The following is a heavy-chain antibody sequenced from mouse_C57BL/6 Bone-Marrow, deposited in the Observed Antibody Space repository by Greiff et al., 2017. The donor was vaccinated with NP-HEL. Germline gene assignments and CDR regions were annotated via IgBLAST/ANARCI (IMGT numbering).Heavy chain of an antibody. CDR1: GFTFSSYA. CDR3: ARDRTHYYGSTPWFAY. Sequence: DVKLVESGGGLVKPGGSLKLSCAASGFTFSSYAMSWVRQTPEKRLEWVATISDGGSYTYYPDNVKGRFTISRDNAKNNLYLQMSHLKSEDTAMYYCARDRTHYYGSTPWFAYWGQGTLVTVSA. D-gene: IGHD1-1*01. V-gene: IGHV5-4*01. J-gene: IGHJ3*01. CDR2: ISDGGSYT.